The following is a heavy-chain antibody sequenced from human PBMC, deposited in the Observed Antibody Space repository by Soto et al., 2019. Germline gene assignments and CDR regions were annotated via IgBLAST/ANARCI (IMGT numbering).Heavy chain of an antibody. Sequence: ASVTVSCTAPGDTFTSYYLNWVRQAPGQGLEGMGVINPHGGSTKYAQKFQGRITMTRDTSRSTVYMELSSLRSDDTAIYYCARSSGGNFGIIIEGSNWFDPWGQGTLVTVAS. J-gene: IGHJ5*02. CDR3: ARSSGGNFGIIIEGSNWFDP. V-gene: IGHV1-46*01. CDR1: GDTFTSYY. D-gene: IGHD3-3*01. CDR2: INPHGGST.